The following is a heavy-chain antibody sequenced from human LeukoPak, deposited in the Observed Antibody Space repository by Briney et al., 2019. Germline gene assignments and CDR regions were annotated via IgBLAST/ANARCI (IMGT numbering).Heavy chain of an antibody. V-gene: IGHV3-23*01. Sequence: GGSPRLSCAASGFTFSSYAMSWVRQAPGKGLEWVSAISGSGGSTYYADSVKGRFTISRDNSKNTLYLQMNSLRAEDTAVYYCAKPRYDILTGFDYWGQGTLVTVSS. D-gene: IGHD3-9*01. CDR2: ISGSGGST. CDR1: GFTFSSYA. CDR3: AKPRYDILTGFDY. J-gene: IGHJ4*02.